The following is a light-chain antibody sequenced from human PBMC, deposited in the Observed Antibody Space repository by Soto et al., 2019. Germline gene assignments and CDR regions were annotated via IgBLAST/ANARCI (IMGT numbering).Light chain of an antibody. CDR3: QQYVSYSAT. J-gene: IGKJ1*01. Sequence: DIPMTQSPSALSASVGDTVTITCRASQSVSGWLAWYQQKAGKAPKLLIYDVSALKRGVPPRFSGSGSGTEFTLTISGLHPDDFATYYCQQYVSYSATFGPGTRVDLK. CDR1: QSVSGW. V-gene: IGKV1-5*01. CDR2: DVS.